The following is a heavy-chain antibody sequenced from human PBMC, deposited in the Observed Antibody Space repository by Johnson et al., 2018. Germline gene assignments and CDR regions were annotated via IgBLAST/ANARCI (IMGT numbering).Heavy chain of an antibody. CDR2: IYAGSNT. Sequence: EVQLVESGGGLIQPGGSLRLSCAASGMTVSNNYMSWVCQAPGKGLEWVSVIYAGSNTYYADSVKGRFTISIDNFKNMVFLQMNSLRAEETAVYYCAREGPYESSGCYAFDMWGQGTMVTVSS. CDR3: AREGPYESSGCYAFDM. J-gene: IGHJ3*02. D-gene: IGHD3-22*01. CDR1: GMTVSNNY. V-gene: IGHV3-53*01.